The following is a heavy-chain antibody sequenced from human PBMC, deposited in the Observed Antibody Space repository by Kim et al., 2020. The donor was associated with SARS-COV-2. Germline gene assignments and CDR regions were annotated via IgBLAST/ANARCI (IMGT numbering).Heavy chain of an antibody. CDR2: IYSGGST. Sequence: GGSLRLSCAASGFTVSSNYMSWVRQAPGKGLEWVSVIYSGGSTYYADSVKGRFTISRDNFKNTLYLQMNSLRAEDTAVYYCARTNPMVRGAHHGAFDIWGQGTMVTVSS. V-gene: IGHV3-66*01. CDR3: ARTNPMVRGAHHGAFDI. J-gene: IGHJ3*02. D-gene: IGHD3-10*01. CDR1: GFTVSSNY.